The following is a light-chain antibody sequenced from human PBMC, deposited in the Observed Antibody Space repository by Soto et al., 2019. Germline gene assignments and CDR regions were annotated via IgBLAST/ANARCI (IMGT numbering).Light chain of an antibody. V-gene: IGLV2-14*01. Sequence: QSVLTQPAFVSGSPGQSITISCTGTSSDVGAYNYVSWYQHHLGKAPKLMIHEVSDRPSGVSTRFSGSKSGHTASLTISGLQAEDEADYYCSSYTSSSTYVFGTGTKATVL. CDR2: EVS. J-gene: IGLJ1*01. CDR3: SSYTSSSTYV. CDR1: SSDVGAYNY.